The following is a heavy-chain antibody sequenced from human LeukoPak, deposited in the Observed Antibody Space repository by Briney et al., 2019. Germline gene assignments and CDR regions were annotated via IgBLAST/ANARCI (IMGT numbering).Heavy chain of an antibody. V-gene: IGHV4-4*09. J-gene: IGHJ4*02. CDR3: ARPGGWNQLLYFDY. CDR1: GGSISSYY. Sequence: PSETLSLTCTVSGGSISSYYWSWIRQPPGKGLEWIGYIYTSGSTNYNPSLKSRVTKSVDTSKNQFSLKLTSVTAAVTAVYYCARPGGWNQLLYFDYWGQGTLVTVSS. CDR2: IYTSGST. D-gene: IGHD2-2*01.